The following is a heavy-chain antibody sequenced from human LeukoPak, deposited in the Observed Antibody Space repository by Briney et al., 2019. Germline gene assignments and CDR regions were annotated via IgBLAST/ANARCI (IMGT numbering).Heavy chain of an antibody. CDR2: IYPGDSDT. CDR1: GHSFTTNW. Sequence: GESLKISCQGFGHSFTTNWIAWVRQMPGKGLEWMGTIYPGDSDTRYSPSFRGQVTISADKSISTTYLQWSSLKASDTAMYYCARHYASGTYYNPLGYWGQGTLVTVSS. V-gene: IGHV5-51*01. D-gene: IGHD3-10*01. CDR3: ARHYASGTYYNPLGY. J-gene: IGHJ4*02.